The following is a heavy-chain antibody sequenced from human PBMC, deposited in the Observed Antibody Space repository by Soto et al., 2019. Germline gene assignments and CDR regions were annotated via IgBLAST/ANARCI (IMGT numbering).Heavy chain of an antibody. J-gene: IGHJ5*02. CDR2: IIPILDVA. V-gene: IGHV1-69*02. CDR3: XXXIQEXXXXXXXKDIWFDP. CDR1: GGTFRTYT. Sequence: QVQLVQSGAEVKRPGSSVKVSCQTSGGTFRTYTINWVRQAPGQGLEWMGRIIPILDVANYAQKFQGRVTITADKXXXXXXXXXXXXXXXXXXXXXXXXXIQEXXXXXXXKDIWFDPWGQGTLVTVSS.